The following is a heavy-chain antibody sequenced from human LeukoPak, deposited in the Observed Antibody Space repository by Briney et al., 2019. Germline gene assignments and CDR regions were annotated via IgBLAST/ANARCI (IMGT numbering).Heavy chain of an antibody. CDR2: IYYSGST. CDR3: ARLTGGYDYVWGSYVSDAFDI. J-gene: IGHJ3*02. D-gene: IGHD3-16*01. V-gene: IGHV4-39*01. CDR1: GGSISSSSYY. Sequence: SETLSLTCTVSGGSISSSSYYWGWIRQPPGKGLEWVGSIYYSGSTYYNPSLQSRVTISVTTSENQFSLKLSSVTGADTAVYYCARLTGGYDYVWGSYVSDAFDIWGQGTMVTVSS.